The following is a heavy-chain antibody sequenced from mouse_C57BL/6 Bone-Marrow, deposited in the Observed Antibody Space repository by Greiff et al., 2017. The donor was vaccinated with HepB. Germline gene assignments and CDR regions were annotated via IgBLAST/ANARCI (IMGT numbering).Heavy chain of an antibody. J-gene: IGHJ2*01. CDR2: IDPSDSYT. D-gene: IGHD1-1*01. Sequence: VQLQQPGAELVKPGASVKLSCKASGYTFTSYWMQWVKQRPGQGLEWIGEIDPSDSYTNYNQKFKGKATLTVDTSSSTAYMQLSSLTSEDSAVYYCARDEVLRGDYWGQGTTLTVSS. CDR1: GYTFTSYW. CDR3: ARDEVLRGDY. V-gene: IGHV1-50*01.